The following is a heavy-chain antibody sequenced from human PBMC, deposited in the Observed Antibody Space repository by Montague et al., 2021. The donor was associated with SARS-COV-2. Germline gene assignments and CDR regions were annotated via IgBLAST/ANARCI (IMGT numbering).Heavy chain of an antibody. Sequence: SLRLSCAASGFIFSNFAMTWVRRAPGKGLEWVSSISASGVRTHYPDSVKGRITISRDNSKNTLYLQMSSLRAEDTAVYFCLNYHGSGSYGDFWGQGTLVTVSP. J-gene: IGHJ4*02. V-gene: IGHV3-23*01. CDR1: GFIFSNFA. CDR2: ISASGVRT. CDR3: LNYHGSGSYGDF. D-gene: IGHD3-10*01.